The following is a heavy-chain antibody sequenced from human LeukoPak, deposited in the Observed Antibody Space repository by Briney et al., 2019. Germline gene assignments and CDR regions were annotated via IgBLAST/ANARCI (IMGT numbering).Heavy chain of an antibody. V-gene: IGHV4-34*01. D-gene: IGHD2-15*01. CDR1: GGSFSGYY. CDR2: INHSGST. Sequence: PSETLSLTCAVYGGSFSGYYWSWIRQPPGKGLEWIGEINHSGSTNYNPSLKSRVTISVDTSKNQFSLKLSSVTAADTAVYYCARGARGYCSGGSCYSWAYYFDYWGQGTLVTVSS. CDR3: ARGARGYCSGGSCYSWAYYFDY. J-gene: IGHJ4*02.